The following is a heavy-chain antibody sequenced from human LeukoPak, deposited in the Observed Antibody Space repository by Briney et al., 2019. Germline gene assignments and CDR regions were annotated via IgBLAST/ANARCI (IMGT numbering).Heavy chain of an antibody. D-gene: IGHD4-17*01. V-gene: IGHV4-61*02. J-gene: IGHJ4*02. Sequence: SSETLSLTCTVSGDSISSGAYYWGWIRQPAGKGLEWIGRIYTSGTTHYNPSLKSRVTMSVDTSKNQFSLKLSSVTAADTAVYYCARLSTVTTSFDYWGQGTLVTVSS. CDR3: ARLSTVTTSFDY. CDR2: IYTSGTT. CDR1: GDSISSGAYY.